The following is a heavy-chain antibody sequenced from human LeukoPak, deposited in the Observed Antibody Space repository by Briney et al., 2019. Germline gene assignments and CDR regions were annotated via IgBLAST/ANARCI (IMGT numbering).Heavy chain of an antibody. CDR3: ARDLLGNIVGAPFSFQSRTNAFDI. J-gene: IGHJ3*02. Sequence: VASVKISCQASGYTFTSYAMNWVRQAPGQGLEWMGWINTNTGNPTYAQGFTGRFVFSLDTSVGTAYLQISSLKAEDTAVYYCARDLLGNIVGAPFSFQSRTNAFDIWGQGTMVTVSS. V-gene: IGHV7-4-1*02. CDR1: GYTFTSYA. CDR2: INTNTGNP. D-gene: IGHD1-26*01.